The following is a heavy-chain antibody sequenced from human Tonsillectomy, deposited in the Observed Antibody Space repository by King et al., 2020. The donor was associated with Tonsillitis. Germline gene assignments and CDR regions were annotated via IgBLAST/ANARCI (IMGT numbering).Heavy chain of an antibody. CDR2: IPCMSSYI. Sequence: VQLVESGGGLVKPGGSLRLSCAASGFTFSNYNMHWVRQAPGKGIEWVSSIPCMSSYIYYADSVKGRFTISRDTAKNSLYLQMNSLRAEDTAVYHCARDRDDFWSGYYYVWGQGTLVTVSS. D-gene: IGHD3-3*01. J-gene: IGHJ4*02. CDR3: ARDRDDFWSGYYYV. V-gene: IGHV3-21*01. CDR1: GFTFSNYN.